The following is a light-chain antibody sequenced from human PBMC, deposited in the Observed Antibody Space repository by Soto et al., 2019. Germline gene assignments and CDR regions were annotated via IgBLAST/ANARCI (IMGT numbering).Light chain of an antibody. CDR1: QRFSSTL. CDR2: GVS. CDR3: QHYGDSSWT. Sequence: ELVLTQSPVALSLSSGERATLSCRASQRFSSTLLNWYHQKSGQAPRLLIYGVSSRATGIPDRFSGSGSGTDCTLTISRVEPEDFAVYVCQHYGDSSWTYGQGSRVETK. J-gene: IGKJ1*01. V-gene: IGKV3-20*01.